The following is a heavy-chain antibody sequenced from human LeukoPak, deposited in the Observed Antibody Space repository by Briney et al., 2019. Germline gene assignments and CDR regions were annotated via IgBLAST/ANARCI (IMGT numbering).Heavy chain of an antibody. Sequence: GGSLRLSCTASGFTFSSYNMNWVRQAPGKGLEWVSSISSSGSYIYFGDSVKARFTISRDNAKNVLYLQMNSLRAEDTAVYYCARSVDRAMVPLDYWGQGTLVTVSS. V-gene: IGHV3-21*01. J-gene: IGHJ4*02. CDR2: ISSSGSYI. CDR3: ARSVDRAMVPLDY. CDR1: GFTFSSYN. D-gene: IGHD5-18*01.